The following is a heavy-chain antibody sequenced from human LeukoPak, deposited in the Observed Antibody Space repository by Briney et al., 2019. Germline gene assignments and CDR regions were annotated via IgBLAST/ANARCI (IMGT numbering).Heavy chain of an antibody. Sequence: ASVKVSXKASGGTFSSYAISWVRQAPGQGLEWMGWISAYNGNTNYAQKLQGRVTMTTDTSTSTAYMELRSLRSDDTAVYYCARDRRYCSSTSCYGLSWFDPWGQGTLVTVSS. CDR2: ISAYNGNT. D-gene: IGHD2-2*01. J-gene: IGHJ5*02. V-gene: IGHV1-18*01. CDR3: ARDRRYCSSTSCYGLSWFDP. CDR1: GGTFSSYA.